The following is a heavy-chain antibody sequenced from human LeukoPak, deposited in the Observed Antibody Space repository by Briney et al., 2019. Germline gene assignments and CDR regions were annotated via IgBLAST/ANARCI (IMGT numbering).Heavy chain of an antibody. D-gene: IGHD2-2*02. CDR1: GGTFSSYT. V-gene: IGHV1-69*02. Sequence: ASVKVSCKASGGTFSSYTISWVRQAPGQGLEWMGRIIPILGIANYAQKFQGRVTITADKSTSPAYMEPSSLRSEDTAVYYCARVLTAAISGWFDPWGQGTLVTVSS. CDR3: ARVLTAAISGWFDP. CDR2: IIPILGIA. J-gene: IGHJ5*02.